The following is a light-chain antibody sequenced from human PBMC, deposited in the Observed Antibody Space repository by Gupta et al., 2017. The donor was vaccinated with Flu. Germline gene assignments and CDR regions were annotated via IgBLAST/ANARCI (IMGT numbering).Light chain of an antibody. CDR1: SGDVGAYHY. CDR3: NSYTKSSTWV. Sequence: TSGDVGAYHYVSCYQQYPGNAPQLVIYEVSHRPSGISNRFSGSKSGNTASLTISGLQAGDEACYYCNSYTKSSTWVFGGGTQLTVL. CDR2: EVS. J-gene: IGLJ3*02. V-gene: IGLV2-14*01.